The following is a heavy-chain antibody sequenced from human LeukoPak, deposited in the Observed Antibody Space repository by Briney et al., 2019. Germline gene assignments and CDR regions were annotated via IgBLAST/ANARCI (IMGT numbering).Heavy chain of an antibody. J-gene: IGHJ4*02. CDR2: IYYTGST. D-gene: IGHD1-1*01. V-gene: IGHV4-59*01. CDR1: GGSISNYY. CDR3: ARVQRPLDGADY. Sequence: SETLSLTCAVSGGSISNYYWTWIRQPPGKGLEWIGYIYYTGSTNYNPSLKSRVTISVDTSKNLFSLKLSSVTAADTAVYYCARVQRPLDGADYWGQGTLVTVSS.